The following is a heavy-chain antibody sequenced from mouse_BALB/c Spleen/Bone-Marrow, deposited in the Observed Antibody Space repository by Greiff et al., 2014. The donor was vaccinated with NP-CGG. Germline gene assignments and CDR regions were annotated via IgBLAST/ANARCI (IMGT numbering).Heavy chain of an antibody. CDR1: GFNIKDTY. Sequence: EVQGVESGAELVKPGASAKLSCTASGFNIKDTYMHWVKQRPEQGLEWIGRIDPANGNTKYDPKFQGKATITADTSSNTAYLQLSSLTSEDTAVDYCARWGYYAMDYWGQGTPVTVSS. V-gene: IGHV14-3*02. J-gene: IGHJ4*01. CDR3: ARWGYYAMDY. CDR2: IDPANGNT.